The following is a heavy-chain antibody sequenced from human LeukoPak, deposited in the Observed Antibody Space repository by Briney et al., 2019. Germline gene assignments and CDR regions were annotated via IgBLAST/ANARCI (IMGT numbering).Heavy chain of an antibody. CDR2: INPSGGST. Sequence: ASVKVSCKASGYTFTTYYIHWVRQAPGQGLEWMGVINPSGGSTSFAQKFQARLTMTRDTSTSTVYMELSGLRAEDTAVYYCARATWGLLWFGESSEDSKFDYWGQGSLVTVST. V-gene: IGHV1-46*01. J-gene: IGHJ4*02. CDR1: GYTFTTYY. CDR3: ARATWGLLWFGESSEDSKFDY. D-gene: IGHD3-10*01.